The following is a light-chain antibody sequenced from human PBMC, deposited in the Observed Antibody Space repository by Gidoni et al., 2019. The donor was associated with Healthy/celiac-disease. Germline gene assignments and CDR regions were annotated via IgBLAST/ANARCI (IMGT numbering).Light chain of an antibody. CDR1: QDISNY. CDR3: QQYDNLPRT. Sequence: DIQITQSPSSLSASVGDRVTITCQASQDISNYLNWYQQKPGKAPKLLIYDASKLETGVPSRLRVSGSGTEFTFAISNLQPEDIATYYCQQYDNLPRTFXQXTKVEIK. J-gene: IGKJ1*01. V-gene: IGKV1-33*01. CDR2: DAS.